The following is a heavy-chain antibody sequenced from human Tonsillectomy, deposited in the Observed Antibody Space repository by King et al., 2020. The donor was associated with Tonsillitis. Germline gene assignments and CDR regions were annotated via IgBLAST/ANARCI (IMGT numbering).Heavy chain of an antibody. V-gene: IGHV3-23*04. D-gene: IGHD3-22*01. CDR2: ISGSGGST. CDR1: GFTFSSYA. J-gene: IGHJ2*01. Sequence: VQLVESGGGLVQPGGSLRLSCAASGFTFSSYAMSWVRQAPGKGLEWVSAISGSGGSTYYADSVKGRFTISRDNSKNTLYLQMNSLRAEDTAVYYCAKYPGGYYYDSSGYYPLFWYFDLWGRGTLVTVSS. CDR3: AKYPGGYYYDSSGYYPLFWYFDL.